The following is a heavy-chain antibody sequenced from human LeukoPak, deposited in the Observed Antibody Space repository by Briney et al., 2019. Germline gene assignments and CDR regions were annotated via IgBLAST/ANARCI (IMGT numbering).Heavy chain of an antibody. Sequence: ASVKVSCKASGYTFTGYYMHWVRQAPGQGLEWMGWINPNSGGTNYAQKVQGRVTMTRDTSLSTDYMEMSRLRSDDTAVYYGARVDDSSGYYHYWGQGTLVTVSS. J-gene: IGHJ4*02. D-gene: IGHD3-22*01. V-gene: IGHV1-2*02. CDR1: GYTFTGYY. CDR3: ARVDDSSGYYHY. CDR2: INPNSGGT.